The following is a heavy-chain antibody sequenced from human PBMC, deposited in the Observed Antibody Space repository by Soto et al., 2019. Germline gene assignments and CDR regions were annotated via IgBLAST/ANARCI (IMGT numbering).Heavy chain of an antibody. D-gene: IGHD4-17*01. CDR3: RHSETDDYGDYTYYFDY. CDR1: GFSLSTRGVG. CDR2: IYWDDYK. J-gene: IGHJ4*02. Sequence: QITLKESGPTLVNPTQHLTLTCTSSGFSLSTRGVGVGWFRQPPGKPLEWLVLIYWDDYKRYSPSLKSRLTISEDSSEKRMVLTVTNMDPVDTATYFCRHSETDDYGDYTYYFDYLGQGTLVTVSS. V-gene: IGHV2-5*02.